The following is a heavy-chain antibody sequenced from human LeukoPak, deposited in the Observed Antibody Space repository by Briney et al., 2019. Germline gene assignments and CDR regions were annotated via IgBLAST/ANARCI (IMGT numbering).Heavy chain of an antibody. CDR1: GFTFSSYG. J-gene: IGHJ4*02. D-gene: IGHD1-26*01. V-gene: IGHV3-30*02. Sequence: GGSLRLSCAASGFTFSSYGMHWVRQAPGKGLEWVAFIRYDGSNKYYADSVKGRFTISRDNSKNTLYLQMNSLRAEDMAVYYCAKDSKTYSGSYGVDYWGQGTLVTVSS. CDR2: IRYDGSNK. CDR3: AKDSKTYSGSYGVDY.